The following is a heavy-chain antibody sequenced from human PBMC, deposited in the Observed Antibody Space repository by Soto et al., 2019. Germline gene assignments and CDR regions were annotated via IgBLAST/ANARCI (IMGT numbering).Heavy chain of an antibody. CDR2: INHSGST. D-gene: IGHD3-3*01. Sequence: QVQLQQWGAGLLKPSETLSLTCAVYGGSFSGYYWSWIRQPPGRGLEWIGEINHSGSTNYNPSLKRRLPMSVGTSNAQFSLKLSSVAAADTAVYFCARAVGGYHFWRASYYYYYYLDVRGKGTTVTVSS. J-gene: IGHJ6*03. CDR1: GGSFSGYY. CDR3: ARAVGGYHFWRASYYYYYYLDV. V-gene: IGHV4-34*01.